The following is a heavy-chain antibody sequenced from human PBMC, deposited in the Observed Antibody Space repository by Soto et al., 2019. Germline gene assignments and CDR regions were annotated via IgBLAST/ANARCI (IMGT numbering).Heavy chain of an antibody. V-gene: IGHV1-3*01. CDR1: GYAFTSYA. CDR3: ARGSGRLTTAYYYYYYMDV. D-gene: IGHD1-1*01. Sequence: QVQLVQSGAEVKKPGASVKVSCKASGYAFTSYAMHWVRQAPGQRLEWMGWINAGNGNTKYSQKFQGGVTINRDTSASTAYMELSSLRSEDTAVYYCARGSGRLTTAYYYYYYMDVWGKGTTVTVSS. J-gene: IGHJ6*03. CDR2: INAGNGNT.